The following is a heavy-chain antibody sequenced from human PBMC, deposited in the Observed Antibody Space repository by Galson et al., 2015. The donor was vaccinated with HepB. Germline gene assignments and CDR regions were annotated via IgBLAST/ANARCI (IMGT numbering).Heavy chain of an antibody. D-gene: IGHD6-19*01. J-gene: IGHJ4*02. Sequence: SLRLSCAASGFTFGDYAMSWVRQAPGKGLEWVGFIRSKAYGGTTEYAASVKGRFTISRDDSKSIAYLQMNSLKTEDTAVYYCTRDHGYSSGWTMVFGYWGQGTLVTVSS. CDR2: IRSKAYGGTT. CDR1: GFTFGDYA. V-gene: IGHV3-49*04. CDR3: TRDHGYSSGWTMVFGY.